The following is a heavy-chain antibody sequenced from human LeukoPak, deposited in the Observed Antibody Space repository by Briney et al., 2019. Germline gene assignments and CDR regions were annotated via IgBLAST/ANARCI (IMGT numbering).Heavy chain of an antibody. CDR2: IRYDGSSK. J-gene: IGHJ4*02. CDR1: GFIFRGYG. D-gene: IGHD6-13*01. V-gene: IGHV3-30*02. Sequence: GGSLRLSCAASGFIFRGYGMYWVRQAPGKGPEWLSFIRYDGSSKFYADSVKGRFTISRDNSNNTLYLQMSSLRVEDTAVYYCVKERGYRSSWRLEYWGQGTLVTVSS. CDR3: VKERGYRSSWRLEY.